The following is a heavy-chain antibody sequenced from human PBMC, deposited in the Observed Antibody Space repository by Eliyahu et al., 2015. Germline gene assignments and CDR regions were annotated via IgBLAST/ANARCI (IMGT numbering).Heavy chain of an antibody. CDR2: SKYDGTDA. CDR3: AKSDWLEP. Sequence: EVQLVESGGGLVQPGGSLRLSCAASGFALSDSWMHWVRQAPGKGPVWVSRSKYDGTDASYADSVKGRFIISRDNAKNTLYLQMNSLRVDDTAVYYCAKSDWLEPWGQGTLVTVSS. J-gene: IGHJ5*02. CDR1: GFALSDSW. V-gene: IGHV3-74*01.